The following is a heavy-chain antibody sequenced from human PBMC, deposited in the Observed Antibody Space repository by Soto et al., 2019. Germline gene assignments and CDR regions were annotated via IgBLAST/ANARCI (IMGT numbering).Heavy chain of an antibody. CDR1: SGSISSSNW. V-gene: IGHV4-4*02. D-gene: IGHD3-9*01. CDR2: IYHSGST. Sequence: QVQLQESGPGLVKPSGTLSLTCAVSSGSISSSNWWRWVRQPPGKGLEWIGEIYHSGSTNYNPSRKSRVTRSVDKSKNQFSLRLSSVTAADTAVYYCASTSRSYYDILTGYIFWGQGTLVTVSS. J-gene: IGHJ4*02. CDR3: ASTSRSYYDILTGYIF.